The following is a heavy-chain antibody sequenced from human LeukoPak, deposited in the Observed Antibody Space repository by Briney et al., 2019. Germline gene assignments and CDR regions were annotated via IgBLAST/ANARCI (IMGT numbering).Heavy chain of an antibody. Sequence: GGSLRLSCAASGLSFSSYTFNWVRQTPGKGLEWISYISDSSSTIYYADSVEGRFTISRDNAENSLFLQMNSLRDEDTAVYYCAREFLSGSFDIWGQGTKVTVSS. CDR3: AREFLSGSFDI. CDR2: ISDSSSTI. CDR1: GLSFSSYT. J-gene: IGHJ3*02. D-gene: IGHD2/OR15-2a*01. V-gene: IGHV3-48*02.